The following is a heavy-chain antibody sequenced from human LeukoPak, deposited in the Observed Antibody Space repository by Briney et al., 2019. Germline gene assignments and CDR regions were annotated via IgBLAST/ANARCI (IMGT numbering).Heavy chain of an antibody. V-gene: IGHV1-69*05. D-gene: IGHD3-16*01. Sequence: SVKVSCKASGGTFSSYTISWVRQAPGQGLEWMGGIIPIFGTANYAQKFQGRVTITTDESTSTAYMELSSQRSEDTAMYYCARKRLGPQYNWFDPWGQGTLVTVSS. CDR3: ARKRLGPQYNWFDP. CDR1: GGTFSSYT. CDR2: IIPIFGTA. J-gene: IGHJ5*02.